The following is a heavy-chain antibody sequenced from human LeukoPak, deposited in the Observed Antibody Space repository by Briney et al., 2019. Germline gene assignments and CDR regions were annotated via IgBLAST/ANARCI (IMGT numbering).Heavy chain of an antibody. D-gene: IGHD3-3*01. J-gene: IGHJ6*03. Sequence: ASVKVSCKASGYTFTSYYMHWVRQAPGQGLEWMGIINPSGGSTSYAQKFQGRVTMTRDTSTSTVYMELSSLRSEDTAVYYCARGPGGSSDFWSGYNYYYYYMDVWGKGTTVTVSS. V-gene: IGHV1-46*01. CDR2: INPSGGST. CDR1: GYTFTSYY. CDR3: ARGPGGSSDFWSGYNYYYYYMDV.